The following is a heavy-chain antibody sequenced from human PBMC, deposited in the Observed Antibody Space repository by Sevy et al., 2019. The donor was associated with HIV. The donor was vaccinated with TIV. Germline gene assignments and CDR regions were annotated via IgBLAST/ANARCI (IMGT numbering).Heavy chain of an antibody. Sequence: GGSLRLSCAVSRFRFDYYAMTWVRQAPGKGLEWVSTISSNGLSTYYTDSVKGRFTIFRDNFKNTLYLQMNSLRVEDTAVYFCAKDVPRDFWSAYSPGYFDYWVQGSLVTVSS. CDR2: ISSNGLST. J-gene: IGHJ4*02. D-gene: IGHD3-3*01. CDR1: RFRFDYYA. V-gene: IGHV3-23*01. CDR3: AKDVPRDFWSAYSPGYFDY.